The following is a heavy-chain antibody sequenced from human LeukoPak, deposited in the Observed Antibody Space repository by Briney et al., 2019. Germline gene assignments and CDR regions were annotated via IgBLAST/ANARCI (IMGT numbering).Heavy chain of an antibody. CDR2: ISSSGSTI. J-gene: IGHJ4*02. Sequence: GGSLRLSCAASGFTFSSYEMNWVRQAPGKGLEWVSYISSSGSTIYYADSVKGRFTISGDNAKNSLYLQMNSLRAEDTAVYYCARDTGIVGATDYWGQGTLVTVSS. D-gene: IGHD1-26*01. CDR1: GFTFSSYE. CDR3: ARDTGIVGATDY. V-gene: IGHV3-48*03.